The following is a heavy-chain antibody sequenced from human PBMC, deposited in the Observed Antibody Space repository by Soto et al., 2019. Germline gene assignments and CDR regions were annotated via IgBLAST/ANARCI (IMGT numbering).Heavy chain of an antibody. J-gene: IGHJ5*02. Sequence: PSETLSLTCAVYGGSFSGYYWSWIRQPPGKGLEWIGEINHSGSTNYNPSLKSRVTISVDTSKNQFSLKLSSVTAADTAVYYCARGRVGATRRWFDAWGQGTLVIVSS. D-gene: IGHD1-26*01. CDR1: GGSFSGYY. CDR3: ARGRVGATRRWFDA. CDR2: INHSGST. V-gene: IGHV4-34*01.